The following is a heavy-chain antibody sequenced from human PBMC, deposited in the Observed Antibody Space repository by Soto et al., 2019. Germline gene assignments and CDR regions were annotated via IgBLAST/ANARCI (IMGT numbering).Heavy chain of an antibody. CDR2: ISYDGSNK. CDR1: GFTFSSYG. Sequence: GGSLRLSCAASGFTFSSYGMHWVRQAPGKGLEWVAVISYDGSNKYYADSVKGRFTISRDNSKKTLYLQMNSLRAEDTAVYYCASRAARGLAVVDYWGQGTLVTVSS. D-gene: IGHD6-6*01. CDR3: ASRAARGLAVVDY. J-gene: IGHJ4*02. V-gene: IGHV3-30*03.